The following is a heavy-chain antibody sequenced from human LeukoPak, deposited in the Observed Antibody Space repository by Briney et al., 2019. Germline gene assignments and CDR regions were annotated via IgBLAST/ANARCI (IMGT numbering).Heavy chain of an antibody. J-gene: IGHJ4*02. D-gene: IGHD3-22*01. CDR1: GGSMSSYY. CDR3: ARERRAYDSSGYSTSLFDY. CDR2: IYTSGST. Sequence: SETLSLTCTVSGGSMSSYYWNWIRQPAGKGLEWIGRIYTSGSTNYNPSLKSRVTMSVDTSKNQFSLKLSSVTAADTAVYYCARERRAYDSSGYSTSLFDYWGQGTLVTVSS. V-gene: IGHV4-4*07.